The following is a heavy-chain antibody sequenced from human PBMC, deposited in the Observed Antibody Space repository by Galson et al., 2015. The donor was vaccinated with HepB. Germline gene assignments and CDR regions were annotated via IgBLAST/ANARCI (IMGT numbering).Heavy chain of an antibody. Sequence: SLRLPCAASGFTFSDYYMSWLRQAPGKGLEWVSYISSSSSYTNYADSVKGRFTISRDNAKNSLYLQMNSLRAEDTAVYYCARGWAGSSSSGWDDAFDIWGQGTMVTVSS. CDR3: ARGWAGSSSSGWDDAFDI. CDR1: GFTFSDYY. J-gene: IGHJ3*02. D-gene: IGHD6-19*01. V-gene: IGHV3-11*05. CDR2: ISSSSSYT.